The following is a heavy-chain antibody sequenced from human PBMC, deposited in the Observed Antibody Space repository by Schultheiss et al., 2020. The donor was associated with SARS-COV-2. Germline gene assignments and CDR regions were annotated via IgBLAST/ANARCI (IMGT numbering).Heavy chain of an antibody. CDR1: GYSFSSYW. V-gene: IGHV5-51*01. Sequence: GESLKISCKGSGYSFSSYWIGWVRQMPGKGLEWMGIIYPDDSDTRYSPSFQGQVTISADKSISTAYLQWSSLKASDTAMYYCARLPVVTGYYFDYWGQGTLVTVSS. D-gene: IGHD4-23*01. CDR3: ARLPVVTGYYFDY. J-gene: IGHJ4*02. CDR2: IYPDDSDT.